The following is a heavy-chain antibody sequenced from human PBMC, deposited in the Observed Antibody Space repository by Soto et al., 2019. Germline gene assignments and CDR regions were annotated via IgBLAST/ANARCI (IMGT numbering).Heavy chain of an antibody. Sequence: SETLSLTCSVSGTSIRGYYWTWIRQPPGKGLEWIGYINYTGTTRYNPSLKSRLTISVDTSKNQFSLRLNSVTAADTAVYYCAREVSSFGSNHFDSWGQGALVTVSS. V-gene: IGHV4-59*01. CDR3: AREVSSFGSNHFDS. J-gene: IGHJ4*02. D-gene: IGHD3-10*01. CDR1: GTSIRGYY. CDR2: INYTGTT.